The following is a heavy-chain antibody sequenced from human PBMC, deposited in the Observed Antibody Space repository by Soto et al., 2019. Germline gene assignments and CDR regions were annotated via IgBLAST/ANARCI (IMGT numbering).Heavy chain of an antibody. CDR2: MYYNGNT. V-gene: IGHV4-39*01. Sequence: SETLSLTCTVSGGSFTSTKYFWGWIRQPPGKGLEWIGYMYYNGNTFYSPSLKSRVTMSVDTSKRQFSLDLSSVTAADTAMYYCATLQIYDSRAAPTPIFHPWGLGAMVTVSS. CDR1: GGSFTSTKYF. CDR3: ATLQIYDSRAAPTPIFHP. J-gene: IGHJ1*01. D-gene: IGHD3-22*01.